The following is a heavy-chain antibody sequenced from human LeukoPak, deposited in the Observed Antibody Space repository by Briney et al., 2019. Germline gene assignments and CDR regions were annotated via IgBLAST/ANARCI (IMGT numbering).Heavy chain of an antibody. D-gene: IGHD2-2*01. CDR1: GGSFSGYY. CDR3: AMGPYAEEAFDI. J-gene: IGHJ3*02. Sequence: SETLPLTCAVYGGSFSGYYWSWIRQPPGKGLEWIGEINHSGSTNYNPSLKSRVTISVDTSKNQFSLKLSSVTAADTAVYYCAMGPYAEEAFDIWGQGTMVTVSS. V-gene: IGHV4-34*01. CDR2: INHSGST.